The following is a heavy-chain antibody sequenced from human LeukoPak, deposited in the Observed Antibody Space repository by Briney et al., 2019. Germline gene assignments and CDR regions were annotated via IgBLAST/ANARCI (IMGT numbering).Heavy chain of an antibody. CDR1: GVSISSGGYY. J-gene: IGHJ5*02. CDR2: IYYSGST. Sequence: SQTLSLTCTVSGVSISSGGYYWSWIRQRPGKGLEWIGYIYYSGSTYYNPSLKSRVTISVDTSKNQFSLKLSSVTAADTAVYYCARGGSRHLNPWGQGTLVTVSS. CDR3: ARGGSRHLNP. V-gene: IGHV4-31*03.